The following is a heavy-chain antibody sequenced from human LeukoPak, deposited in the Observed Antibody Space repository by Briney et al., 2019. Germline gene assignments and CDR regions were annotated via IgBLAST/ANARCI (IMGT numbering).Heavy chain of an antibody. D-gene: IGHD1-14*01. CDR1: GFTFSSYW. CDR3: ATGQGHGMDV. J-gene: IGHJ6*02. Sequence: PGGSLRLSCAASGFTFSSYWMHWVRQAQGKGLVWVSLINSDGSTTSYADSVKGRFTISRDNAKNTLYLQMNSLRAEDTAVYYCATGQGHGMDVWGQGTTVTVSS. CDR2: INSDGSTT. V-gene: IGHV3-74*01.